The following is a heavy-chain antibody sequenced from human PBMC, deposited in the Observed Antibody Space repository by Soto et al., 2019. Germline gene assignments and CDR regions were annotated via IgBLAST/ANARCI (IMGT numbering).Heavy chain of an antibody. Sequence: QVRLQESGPGLVKPSETLSLTCTVFGDSISGYYWSWIRQPPGKRPEWLGCIYSSGSTKYNPSLRSRVTLSIDTPRSQFSLRLSSVTAADTAVYYCARARYYGAKNDFWGQGTRVTVSS. D-gene: IGHD1-26*01. CDR1: GDSISGYY. CDR2: IYSSGST. V-gene: IGHV4-59*01. J-gene: IGHJ4*02. CDR3: ARARYYGAKNDF.